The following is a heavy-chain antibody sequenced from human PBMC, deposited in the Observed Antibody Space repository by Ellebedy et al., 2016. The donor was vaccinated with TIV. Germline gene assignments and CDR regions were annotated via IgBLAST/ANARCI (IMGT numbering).Heavy chain of an antibody. CDR3: ARDPALPRGRFDT. J-gene: IGHJ5*02. CDR1: GTSISSYY. CDR2: IYTSGST. Sequence: MPSETLSLTCTVSGTSISSYYWSWIRQPAGKGLEWIGRIYTSGSTNYNPSLKSRVTMSVDTSKNQFSLNLSSVTAADTAVYYCARDPALPRGRFDTWGQGTLVTVSS. V-gene: IGHV4-4*07.